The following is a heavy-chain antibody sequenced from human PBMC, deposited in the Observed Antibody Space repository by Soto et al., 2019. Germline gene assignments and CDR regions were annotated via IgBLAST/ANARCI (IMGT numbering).Heavy chain of an antibody. J-gene: IGHJ4*02. D-gene: IGHD3-3*01. V-gene: IGHV3-7*01. CDR2: IKQDGSEK. CDR1: GFTFSSYW. Sequence: GGSLRLSCAASGFTFSSYWMSWVRQAPGKGLEWVANIKQDGSEKYYVDSVKGRFTISRDNAKNSLYLQMNRLRAEDTAVYYCAREPPYTIFGVVEGGFFDYWGQGTLVTVSS. CDR3: AREPPYTIFGVVEGGFFDY.